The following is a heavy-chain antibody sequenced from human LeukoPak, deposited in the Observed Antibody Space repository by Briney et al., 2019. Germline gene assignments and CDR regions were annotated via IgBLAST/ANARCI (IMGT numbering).Heavy chain of an antibody. J-gene: IGHJ5*02. CDR1: GFNLSTYG. CDR2: IWYDGNNK. CDR3: AAAYGEGWFDP. Sequence: GGSLRLSCAASGFNLSTYGMHWVRQAPGKGLEWVADIWYDGNNKFYADSVKGRFTISRDNSKNTVHLQMYSLRDEDTAVYCCAAAYGEGWFDPWGQGTQVTVSS. V-gene: IGHV3-33*01. D-gene: IGHD4-17*01.